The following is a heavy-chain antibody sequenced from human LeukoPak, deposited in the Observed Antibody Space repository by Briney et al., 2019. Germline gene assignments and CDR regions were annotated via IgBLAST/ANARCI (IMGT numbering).Heavy chain of an antibody. V-gene: IGHV3-23*01. D-gene: IGHD2-2*02. CDR3: ANIKYPLPPYYFDY. Sequence: GGSLRLSCAASGFTFSAYGMSWVRQVPGKGLEWVSEISHSGDKTNYADSVRGRFTISRDNSKNTLYLQMNSLRAEDTAIYYCANIKYPLPPYYFDYWGQGTLLTVSS. CDR2: ISHSGDKT. CDR1: GFTFSAYG. J-gene: IGHJ4*02.